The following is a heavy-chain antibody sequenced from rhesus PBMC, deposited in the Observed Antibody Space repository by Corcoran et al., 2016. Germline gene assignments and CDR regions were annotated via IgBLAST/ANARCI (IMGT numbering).Heavy chain of an antibody. J-gene: IGHJ6*01. V-gene: IGHV4-65*01. CDR2: ISGISGSP. Sequence: QVQLQESGPGLVKPSETLSLICAVSGGPISSSNWWSWSRQPPGKGLECLGYISGISGSPYYHPSLKSRVTISTDTSKNPFSLKLTSVTAADTAVYYWARALRLDSWGQGVVVTVSS. CDR3: ARALRLDS. D-gene: IGHD2-15*01. CDR1: GGPISSSNW.